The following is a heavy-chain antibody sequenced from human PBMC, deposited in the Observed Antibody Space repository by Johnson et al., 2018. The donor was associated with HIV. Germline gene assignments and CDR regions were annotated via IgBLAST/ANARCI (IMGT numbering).Heavy chain of an antibody. CDR3: ARGVVGVLSNAFDI. Sequence: QVQLVESGGGVVQPGMSLRLSCAASGFTFSNYGMHWVRQAPGKGLEWVAVIWYDGSNKYYADSVKGRFTISRDNSKFTLCLQMNSLRAEDTAVYYCARGVVGVLSNAFDIWGQGTMVIVSS. CDR2: IWYDGSNK. J-gene: IGHJ3*02. D-gene: IGHD1-26*01. V-gene: IGHV3-33*01. CDR1: GFTFSNYG.